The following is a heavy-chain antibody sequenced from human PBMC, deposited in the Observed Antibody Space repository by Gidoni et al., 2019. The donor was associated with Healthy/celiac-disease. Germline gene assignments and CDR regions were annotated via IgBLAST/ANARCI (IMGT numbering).Heavy chain of an antibody. V-gene: IGHV3-13*01. CDR1: GFTFSSYD. CDR2: IGTAGDT. D-gene: IGHD3-22*01. J-gene: IGHJ4*02. Sequence: EVQLVESGGGLVQPGGSLSLSCAASGFTFSSYDMHWVRQATGKGLEWVSAIGTAGDTYYPGSVKGRFTISRENAKNSLYLQMNSLRAGDTAVYYCARSVPYYYDSSGYVYYFDYWGQGTLVTVSS. CDR3: ARSVPYYYDSSGYVYYFDY.